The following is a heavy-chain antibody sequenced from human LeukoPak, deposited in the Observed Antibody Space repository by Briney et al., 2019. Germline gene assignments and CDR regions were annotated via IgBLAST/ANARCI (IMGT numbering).Heavy chain of an antibody. D-gene: IGHD6-25*01. Sequence: GGSLRLSCAASGFTFSTYSMTWVRQAPGKGLEWISHISAASWGIYYADSVKGRFTTSRDNSKNTLYLQINSLRAGDTAVYYCARDRGRYYMDVWGKGTTVTISS. CDR2: ISAASWGI. CDR1: GFTFSTYS. CDR3: ARDRGRYYMDV. V-gene: IGHV3-48*01. J-gene: IGHJ6*03.